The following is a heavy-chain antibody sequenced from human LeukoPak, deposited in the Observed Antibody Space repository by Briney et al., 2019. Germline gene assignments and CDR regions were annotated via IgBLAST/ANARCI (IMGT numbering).Heavy chain of an antibody. D-gene: IGHD3-10*01. CDR1: GFTFSSHS. CDR2: ISSSSSTI. CDR3: ARGYYGSGSHFDY. J-gene: IGHJ4*02. Sequence: GGSLRLSCAASGFTFSSHSMNWVRQAPGKGLEWVSYISSSSSTIYYADSVKGRFTISRDNAKNSLYLQMNGLRDEDTAVYYCARGYYGSGSHFDYWGQGTLVTVSS. V-gene: IGHV3-48*02.